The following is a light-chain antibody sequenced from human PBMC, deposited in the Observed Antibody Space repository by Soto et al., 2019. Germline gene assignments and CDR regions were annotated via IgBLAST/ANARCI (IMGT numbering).Light chain of an antibody. CDR2: DAS. J-gene: IGKJ2*01. V-gene: IGKV1-33*01. CDR3: QQYTSPPQT. Sequence: DIQMTQSPSSLSASVGDRVTITCQASEDISDYLNWYQQKPGKAPKLLIYDASLLETGVPSRFSGSGSGTDFTFTISSLQPEDIATYYCQQYTSPPQTFGQGNKLAIK. CDR1: EDISDY.